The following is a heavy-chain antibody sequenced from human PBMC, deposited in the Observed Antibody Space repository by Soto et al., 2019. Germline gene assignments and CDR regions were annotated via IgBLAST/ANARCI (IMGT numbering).Heavy chain of an antibody. Sequence: QVQLVQSGAEVKRPGASVKVSCKASGYTFTGYYMHWVRQAPGQGLEWMGWVNPNSGGTDYAQDLQGKVTMTRDTSINTVYMEVSRLRYDNTAVYYCARANSGDDDEFDYWGQGTLVIVSS. CDR1: GYTFTGYY. CDR3: ARANSGDDDEFDY. V-gene: IGHV1-2*02. CDR2: VNPNSGGT. D-gene: IGHD5-12*01. J-gene: IGHJ4*02.